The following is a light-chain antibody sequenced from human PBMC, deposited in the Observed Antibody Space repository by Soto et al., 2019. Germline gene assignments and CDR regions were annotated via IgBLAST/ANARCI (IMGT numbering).Light chain of an antibody. Sequence: QSALTQPASVSGSPGQSITISCTGTSSDVGSYNLVSWYQQHPDRAPKLMVYEGTKRPSGVSIRFSGSKSGNTASLTIPGLQAEDEADYYCCSYAGRSIYVFGTGTKVTVL. V-gene: IGLV2-23*01. J-gene: IGLJ1*01. CDR3: CSYAGRSIYV. CDR2: EGT. CDR1: SSDVGSYNL.